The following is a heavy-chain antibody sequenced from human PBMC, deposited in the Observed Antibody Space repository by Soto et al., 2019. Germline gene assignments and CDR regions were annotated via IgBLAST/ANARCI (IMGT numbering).Heavy chain of an antibody. Sequence: PGGSLRLSCAASGFTFSSYAMHWVRQAPGKGLEWVAVISYDGSNKYYADSVKGRFTISRDNSKNTLYLQMNSLRAEDTAVYYCARDRVARYSNHYYYYGMDVWGQGTTVTVSS. CDR3: ARDRVARYSNHYYYYGMDV. J-gene: IGHJ6*02. D-gene: IGHD6-13*01. CDR1: GFTFSSYA. V-gene: IGHV3-30-3*01. CDR2: ISYDGSNK.